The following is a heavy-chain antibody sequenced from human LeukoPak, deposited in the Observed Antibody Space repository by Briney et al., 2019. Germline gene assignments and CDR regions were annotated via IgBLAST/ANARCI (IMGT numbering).Heavy chain of an antibody. CDR1: GYTFTDYY. Sequence: GASVKVSCKASGYTFTDYYLHWVRQAPGQGLEWMGWINPNSGDTTYAQHFQGRVTMNADTSISTAYMELSGLKSDDTAVYYCASDIWNLRLIYYWGQGTLVTVSS. V-gene: IGHV1-2*02. J-gene: IGHJ4*02. CDR3: ASDIWNLRLIYY. D-gene: IGHD3-16*01. CDR2: INPNSGDT.